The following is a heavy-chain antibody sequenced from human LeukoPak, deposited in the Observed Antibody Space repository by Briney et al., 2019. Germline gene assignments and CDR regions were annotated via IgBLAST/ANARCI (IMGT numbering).Heavy chain of an antibody. V-gene: IGHV3-23*01. CDR2: ISGSGGST. CDR1: GFTFSTYS. J-gene: IGHJ4*02. Sequence: GSLRLSCAASGFTFSTYSMNWVRQAPGKGLEWVSAISGSGGSTYYADSVKGRFTISRDNSKNMMYLQMNSLRAEDTAVYYCAKEALRFLEWLYAIDYWGQGTLVTVSS. D-gene: IGHD3-3*01. CDR3: AKEALRFLEWLYAIDY.